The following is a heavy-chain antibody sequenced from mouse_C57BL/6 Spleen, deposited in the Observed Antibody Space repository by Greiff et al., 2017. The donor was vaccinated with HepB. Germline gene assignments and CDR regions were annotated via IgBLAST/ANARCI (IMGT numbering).Heavy chain of an antibody. D-gene: IGHD2-5*01. J-gene: IGHJ2*01. CDR1: GYTFTDYN. CDR2: INPNNGGT. Sequence: EVQLQQSGPELVKPGASVKIPCKASGYTFTDYNMDWVKQSHGKSLEWIGDINPNNGGTIYNQKFKGKATLTVDKSSSTAYMELRSLTSEDTAVYYGARAYYSNYWYYFDYWGQGTTLTVSS. V-gene: IGHV1-18*01. CDR3: ARAYYSNYWYYFDY.